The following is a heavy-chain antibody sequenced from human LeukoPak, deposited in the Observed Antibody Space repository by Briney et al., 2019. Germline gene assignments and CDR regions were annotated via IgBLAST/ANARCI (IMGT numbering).Heavy chain of an antibody. CDR1: GFNFSSYG. J-gene: IGHJ1*01. Sequence: GGSLRLSCAASGFNFSSYGMHWVRQAPGKGLEWVTSIWFDGSNIHYADSVKGRVIISRDNSKNTLYLQMNSLRAEDTAVYYCATTASRGPQSAEYFQYWGQGTLVTVSS. CDR2: IWFDGSNI. CDR3: ATTASRGPQSAEYFQY. V-gene: IGHV3-30*02.